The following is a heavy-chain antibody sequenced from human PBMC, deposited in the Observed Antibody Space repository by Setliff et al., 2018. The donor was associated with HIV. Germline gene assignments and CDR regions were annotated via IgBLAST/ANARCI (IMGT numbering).Heavy chain of an antibody. J-gene: IGHJ5*02. V-gene: IGHV1-46*01. D-gene: IGHD2-15*01. CDR1: GYTFTSYY. CDR2: IHPSGGST. CDR3: ARVRYCSGGSCYGGEYWFDP. Sequence: ASVKVSCKASGYTFTSYYIHWVRQAPGQGLEWMGVIHPSGGSTSYAQSVQDRVTMTRDTSTSTVYIELSSLRSEDTAVYYCARVRYCSGGSCYGGEYWFDPWGQGTLVTVSS.